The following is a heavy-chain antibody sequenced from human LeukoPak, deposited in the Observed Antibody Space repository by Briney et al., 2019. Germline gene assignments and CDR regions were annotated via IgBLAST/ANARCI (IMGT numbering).Heavy chain of an antibody. CDR2: ISWNSGSI. V-gene: IGHV3-9*01. CDR3: ARDSLYYYDSSGYYWPYGRPYLIDY. Sequence: EPGGSLRLSCAASGFTFDDYAMHWVRQAPGKGLEWVSGISWNSGSIGYADSVKGRFTISRDNSKNTLYLQMNSLRAEDTAVYYCARDSLYYYDSSGYYWPYGRPYLIDYWGQGTLVTVSS. J-gene: IGHJ4*02. D-gene: IGHD3-22*01. CDR1: GFTFDDYA.